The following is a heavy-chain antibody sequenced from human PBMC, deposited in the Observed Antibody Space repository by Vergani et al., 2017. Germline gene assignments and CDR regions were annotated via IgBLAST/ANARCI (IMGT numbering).Heavy chain of an antibody. CDR3: ATKSGSGYSSMGDWFDP. D-gene: IGHD5-18*01. CDR1: GYTFTGYY. V-gene: IGHV1-2*02. Sequence: QVQLVQSGAEVKKPGASVKVSCKASGYTFTGYYMHWVRQAPGQGLEWMGWINPNSGGTNYAQKFQGRVTMTRDTSISTAYMERSRLGSDDTAVYYCATKSGSGYSSMGDWFDPWGQGTLVTVSS. J-gene: IGHJ5*02. CDR2: INPNSGGT.